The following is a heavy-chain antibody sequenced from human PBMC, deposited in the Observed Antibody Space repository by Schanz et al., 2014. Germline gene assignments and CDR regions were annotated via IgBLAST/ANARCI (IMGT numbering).Heavy chain of an antibody. V-gene: IGHV1-18*01. D-gene: IGHD2-21*01. CDR3: ARDRLECGAECYSVEVFEI. CDR1: GGTFSSFG. Sequence: QVHLVQSGAEVKKPGSSVKVSCKASGGTFSSFGINWVRQAPGQGLEWMGWISAYTNNTNYAQKVQGRVTMTTDTSTGTAYMELSGLRSEDTAVYYCARDRLECGAECYSVEVFEIWGQGTLVIVSS. CDR2: ISAYTNNT. J-gene: IGHJ4*02.